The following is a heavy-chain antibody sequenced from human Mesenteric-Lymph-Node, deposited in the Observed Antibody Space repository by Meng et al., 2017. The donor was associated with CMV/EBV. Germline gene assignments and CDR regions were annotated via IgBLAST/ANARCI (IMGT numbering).Heavy chain of an antibody. CDR1: GYTFINYY. J-gene: IGHJ4*02. Sequence: QGQLVQSGAEVKKPGTSVRVSCKASGYTFINYYKNWVRQAPGQGLEWMGRINPKTGGRSYAQNFQGRVTMTRDTSINTAYMEVNRLNSDDTAMYYCARDRDTDWYSPFDYWGPGTLVTVSS. D-gene: IGHD3-9*01. V-gene: IGHV1-2*06. CDR2: INPKTGGR. CDR3: ARDRDTDWYSPFDY.